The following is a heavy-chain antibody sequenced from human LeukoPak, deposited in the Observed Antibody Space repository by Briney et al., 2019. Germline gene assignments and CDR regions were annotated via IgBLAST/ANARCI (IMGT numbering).Heavy chain of an antibody. D-gene: IGHD3-10*01. CDR1: GFTFDDYG. CDR3: ARDILPITMVRGPMVDY. CDR2: INWNGGST. V-gene: IGHV3-20*04. J-gene: IGHJ4*02. Sequence: RAGGSLRLPCAASGFTFDDYGMSWVRQAPGKGLEWVSGINWNGGSTGYADSVKGRFTISRDNAKNSLYLQMNSLRAEDTALYYCARDILPITMVRGPMVDYWGQGTLVTVSS.